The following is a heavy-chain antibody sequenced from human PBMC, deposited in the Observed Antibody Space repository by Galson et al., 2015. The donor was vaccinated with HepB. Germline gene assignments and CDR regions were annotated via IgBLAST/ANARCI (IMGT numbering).Heavy chain of an antibody. V-gene: IGHV3-21*01. D-gene: IGHD2-15*01. J-gene: IGHJ6*02. CDR3: ASEECSGGSCYDYYYGIEV. CDR1: GFTFSSYS. Sequence: SLRLSCAASGFTFSSYSMNWVRQAPGKGLEWVSSISRSSSYIDYADSVKGRFTISRDNAKNSLYLQMNSLRAEDTAVYYCASEECSGGSCYDYYYGIEVWGQGTTVTVSS. CDR2: ISRSSSYI.